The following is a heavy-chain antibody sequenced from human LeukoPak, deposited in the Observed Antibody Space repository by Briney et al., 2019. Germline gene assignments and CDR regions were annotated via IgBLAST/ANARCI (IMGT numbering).Heavy chain of an antibody. CDR3: AGTYYYDSSGYHDAFDI. CDR2: IYYGGST. CDR1: GGSISSYY. Sequence: SETLSLTCPVSGGSISSYYWSWIRQPPGKGLEWIGYIYYGGSTNYNPSLKSRVTISVDTSKNQFSLKLSSVTAADTAVYYCAGTYYYDSSGYHDAFDIWGQGTMVTVSS. J-gene: IGHJ3*02. D-gene: IGHD3-22*01. V-gene: IGHV4-59*01.